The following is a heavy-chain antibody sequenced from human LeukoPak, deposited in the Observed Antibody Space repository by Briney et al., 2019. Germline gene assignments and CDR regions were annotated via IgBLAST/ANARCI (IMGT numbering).Heavy chain of an antibody. CDR1: GYTFTDYY. D-gene: IGHD6-13*01. Sequence: ASVKVSCKASGYTFTDYYIHWVRQAPGQGLEWMGWINPNSGDTNYAQKFQGRVTITADKSTSTAYMELSSLRSEDTAVYYCARSSIIAAAGPYYFDYWGQGTLVTVSS. V-gene: IGHV1-2*02. J-gene: IGHJ4*02. CDR3: ARSSIIAAAGPYYFDY. CDR2: INPNSGDT.